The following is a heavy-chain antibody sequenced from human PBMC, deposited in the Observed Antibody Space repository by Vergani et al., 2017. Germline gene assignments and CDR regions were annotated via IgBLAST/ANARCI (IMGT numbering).Heavy chain of an antibody. CDR2: INWNGGST. CDR1: GFTFDDYT. CDR3: AREHRSGWTGVQGY. J-gene: IGHJ4*02. D-gene: IGHD6-19*01. Sequence: EVQLVESGGVVVQPGGSLRLSCAASGFTFDDYTMHWVRQAPGKGLEWVSGINWNGGSTGYADSVKGRFTISRDNAKNSLYLQMNSLRAEDTALYYCAREHRSGWTGVQGYWGQGTLVTVSS. V-gene: IGHV3-20*04.